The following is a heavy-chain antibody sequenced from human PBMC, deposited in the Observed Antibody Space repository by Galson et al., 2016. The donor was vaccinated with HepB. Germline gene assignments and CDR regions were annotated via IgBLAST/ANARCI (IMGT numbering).Heavy chain of an antibody. V-gene: IGHV5-51*01. D-gene: IGHD6-19*01. CDR2: IYPGDSEI. CDR1: GYIFTNYW. J-gene: IGHJ4*02. CDR3: ARPLSGTTGGGTWNEF. Sequence: QSGAEVKKPGESLTISCKGSGYIFTNYWIGWVRQLPGKGLEWMGIIYPGDSEIRYNPAFQGQVTISADKSTSTAYLQWSSLKASDTAMYYCARPLSGTTGGGTWNEFWGQGTLVTVTS.